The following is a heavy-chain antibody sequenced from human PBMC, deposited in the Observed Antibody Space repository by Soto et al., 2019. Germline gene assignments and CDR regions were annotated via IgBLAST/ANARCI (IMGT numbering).Heavy chain of an antibody. CDR2: IYYSGST. Sequence: QVQLQESGPGLVKPSQTLSLTCTVSGGSISSGDYYWSWIRQPPGKGLAWIGYIYYSGSTFYNPSLKSRVTISVDTSRNQFSRKLSSVTAADTAVYYCARARAYYDFWSGYFHSFDYWGQGTLVTVSS. CDR1: GGSISSGDYY. CDR3: ARARAYYDFWSGYFHSFDY. V-gene: IGHV4-30-4*01. D-gene: IGHD3-3*01. J-gene: IGHJ4*02.